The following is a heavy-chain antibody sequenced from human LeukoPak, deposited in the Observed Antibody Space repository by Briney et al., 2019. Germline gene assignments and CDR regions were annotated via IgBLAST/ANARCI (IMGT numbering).Heavy chain of an antibody. V-gene: IGHV4-39*01. CDR2: IYYSGST. J-gene: IGHJ4*02. Sequence: SETLSLTCTVSGGSISSSSYYWGWIRQPPGKGREWIGRIYYSGSTYYNPSLKSRVTISVDTSKNQFSLKLSSVTAADTAVYYCARHYITMVRGVMYYFDYWGQGTLVTVSS. CDR3: ARHYITMVRGVMYYFDY. D-gene: IGHD3-10*01. CDR1: GGSISSSSYY.